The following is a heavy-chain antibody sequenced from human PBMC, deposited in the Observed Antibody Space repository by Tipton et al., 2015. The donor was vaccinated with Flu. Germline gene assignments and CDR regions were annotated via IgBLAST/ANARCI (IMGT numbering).Heavy chain of an antibody. CDR1: GGSISTYY. Sequence: TLSLTCTVSGGSISTYYWSWIRQPPGKGLEWIGFINYNGGTDYNPSLKSRVTISVDTSKNQFSLELSSVTAADTAVYYCACRGSCYHWGQGTLVTVSS. V-gene: IGHV4-59*01. J-gene: IGHJ4*02. CDR2: INYNGGT. CDR3: ACRGSCYH. D-gene: IGHD1-26*01.